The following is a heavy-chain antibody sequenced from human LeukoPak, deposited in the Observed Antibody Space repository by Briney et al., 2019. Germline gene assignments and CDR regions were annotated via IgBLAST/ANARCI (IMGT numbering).Heavy chain of an antibody. D-gene: IGHD3-22*01. V-gene: IGHV1-2*02. CDR1: GYTFTSYY. CDR2: INPNSGGT. CDR3: ARDSSGYYTPPDY. Sequence: ASVKVSCKASGYTFTSYYMHWVRQAPGQGLEWMGWINPNSGGTNYAQKFQGRVTMTRDTSISTAYMELSRLRSDDTAVYYCARDSSGYYTPPDYWGQGTLVTVSS. J-gene: IGHJ4*02.